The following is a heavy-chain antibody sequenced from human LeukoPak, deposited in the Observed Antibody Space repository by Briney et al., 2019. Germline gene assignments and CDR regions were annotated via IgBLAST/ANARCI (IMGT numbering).Heavy chain of an antibody. Sequence: SVKVSCKASGGTFSGYAISWVRQAPGQGLEWMGGIIPIFGTANYAQKFQGRVTITADESTSTAYMELSSLRSEDTAVYYWARSEAAAGLYDYWGQGTLVTVSS. V-gene: IGHV1-69*13. J-gene: IGHJ4*02. CDR3: ARSEAAAGLYDY. D-gene: IGHD6-13*01. CDR1: GGTFSGYA. CDR2: IIPIFGTA.